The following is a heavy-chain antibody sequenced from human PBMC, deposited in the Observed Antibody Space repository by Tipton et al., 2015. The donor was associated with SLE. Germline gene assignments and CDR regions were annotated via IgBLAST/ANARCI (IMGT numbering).Heavy chain of an antibody. D-gene: IGHD3-10*01. Sequence: SGFTFSLFGMHWVRQAPGKGLEWVAVMWYDENNKFYADSVKGRFTISRDNSKNTLYLQMNGLRADDTAVYYCAKDKESGARGFDYWGQGTLATVSS. CDR1: GFTFSLFG. CDR3: AKDKESGARGFDY. J-gene: IGHJ4*02. V-gene: IGHV3-33*06. CDR2: MWYDENNK.